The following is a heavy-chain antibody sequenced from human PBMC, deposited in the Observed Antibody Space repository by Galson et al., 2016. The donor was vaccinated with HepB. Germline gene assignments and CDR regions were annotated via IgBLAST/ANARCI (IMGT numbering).Heavy chain of an antibody. CDR1: GFTFSTYG. Sequence: SLRLSCAAFGFTFSTYGMHWVRQAPGKRLDWVAVIWADGSEKYYADSVQGRFTISRDSSKNTLYLQMNSLRAEDTAVYYCARGAGYLDYWGRGTLVTVSS. CDR3: ARGAGYLDY. CDR2: IWADGSEK. J-gene: IGHJ4*02. V-gene: IGHV3-33*01. D-gene: IGHD6-13*01.